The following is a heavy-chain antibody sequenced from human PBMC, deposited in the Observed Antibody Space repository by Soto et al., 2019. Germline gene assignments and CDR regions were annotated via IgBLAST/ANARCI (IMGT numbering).Heavy chain of an antibody. CDR1: GESVSSNSVT. V-gene: IGHV6-1*01. J-gene: IGHJ4*02. D-gene: IGHD2-15*01. CDR3: ARLIGNSWFIG. CDR2: TYFRSKWYS. Sequence: SQTLSLTCAISGESVSSNSVTWIWIRQSPSSGLEWMGRTYFRSKWYSDYTESVKSRIVIDPDTSSNQFSLQLNSVTPDYTAVYYCARLIGNSWFIGWGQGSLVTVSS.